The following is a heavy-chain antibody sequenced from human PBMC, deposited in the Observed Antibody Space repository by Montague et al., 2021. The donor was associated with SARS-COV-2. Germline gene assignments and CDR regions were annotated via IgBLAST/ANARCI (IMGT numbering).Heavy chain of an antibody. J-gene: IGHJ6*02. CDR2: IYDSGST. Sequence: SETLSLTCTVSGGSISSSNCYWGWIRQAPGKGLEWIGSIYDSGSTYYNPSLKSRVTISVDTSKNQFSLKLSSVTAADTAVYYCARDTHSTMIVVVQGYGMDVWGQGTTVTVSS. CDR1: GGSISSSNCY. CDR3: ARDTHSTMIVVVQGYGMDV. D-gene: IGHD3-22*01. V-gene: IGHV4-39*07.